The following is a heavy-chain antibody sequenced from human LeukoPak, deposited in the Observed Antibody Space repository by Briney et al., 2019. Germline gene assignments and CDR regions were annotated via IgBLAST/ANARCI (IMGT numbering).Heavy chain of an antibody. CDR1: GGSISSYY. Sequence: SETLSLTCTVSGGSISSYYWSWIRQPPGKGLEWIGYIYYSGSTNYNPSLKSRVTISVDTSKNQSSLKLSSVTAADTAVYYCARDRIQHYGMDVWGQGTTVTVSS. J-gene: IGHJ6*02. D-gene: IGHD5-18*01. CDR3: ARDRIQHYGMDV. CDR2: IYYSGST. V-gene: IGHV4-59*01.